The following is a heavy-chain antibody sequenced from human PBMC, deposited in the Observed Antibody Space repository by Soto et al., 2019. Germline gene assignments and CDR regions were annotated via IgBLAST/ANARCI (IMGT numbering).Heavy chain of an antibody. CDR1: GFTFSSYG. CDR3: AKDLGSTLRGVTIAVGY. CDR2: ISYEGSNK. Sequence: GGSLRLSCAASGFTFSSYGMHWVRQAPGKGLEGVAVISYEGSNKYYADSVKGRFTISRDNSKNTLYLQMNSLRAEDTAVYYCAKDLGSTLRGVTIAVGYWGQGT. D-gene: IGHD3-10*01. V-gene: IGHV3-30*18. J-gene: IGHJ4*02.